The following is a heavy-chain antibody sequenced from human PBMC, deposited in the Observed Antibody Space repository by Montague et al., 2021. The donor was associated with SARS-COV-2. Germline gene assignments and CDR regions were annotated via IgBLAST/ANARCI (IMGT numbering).Heavy chain of an antibody. Sequence: SETLSLTCTVAGGSISSSSYYWGWIRQPPGKGLEWFGSIYYSGSTXYNPSLESRVTISVDTSKNQFSLKLSSVTAADTAVYYCAIPMVRGFSRAFDIWGQGTMVTVSS. CDR1: GGSISSSSYY. CDR3: AIPMVRGFSRAFDI. D-gene: IGHD3-10*01. V-gene: IGHV4-39*07. CDR2: IYYSGST. J-gene: IGHJ3*02.